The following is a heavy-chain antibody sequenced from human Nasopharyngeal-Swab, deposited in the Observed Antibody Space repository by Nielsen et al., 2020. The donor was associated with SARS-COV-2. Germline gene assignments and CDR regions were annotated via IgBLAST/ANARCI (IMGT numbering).Heavy chain of an antibody. CDR3: ARDSPWQELDY. Sequence: GGSLRLSCAAYGFSFSIYWMHWVRQPPGKGLVWVSGISSDESTTTYADSVKGRFTISRDNTKNTLYLQMNSLRAEDTAVYYCARDSPWQELDYWGQGTLVTVSS. J-gene: IGHJ4*02. CDR2: ISSDESTT. V-gene: IGHV3-74*01. D-gene: IGHD1-1*01. CDR1: GFSFSIYW.